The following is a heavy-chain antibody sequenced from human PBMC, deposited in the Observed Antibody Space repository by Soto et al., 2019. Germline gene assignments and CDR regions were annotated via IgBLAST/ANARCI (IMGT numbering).Heavy chain of an antibody. D-gene: IGHD3-10*01. CDR2: ISGSGGST. J-gene: IGHJ4*02. CDR3: AKDLGSAFHYGSDY. V-gene: IGHV3-23*01. CDR1: GFTFSSYA. Sequence: GGSLRLSCAASGFTFSSYAMSWVRQAPGKGLEWVSAISGSGGSTYYADSVKGRFTISRDNSKNTLYLQMNSLRAEDTAVYYCAKDLGSAFHYGSDYWGQGTLVTVSS.